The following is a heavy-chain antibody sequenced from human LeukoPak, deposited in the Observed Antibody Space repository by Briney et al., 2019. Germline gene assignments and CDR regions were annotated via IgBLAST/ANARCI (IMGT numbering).Heavy chain of an antibody. CDR1: GITLSNYG. D-gene: IGHD3-16*01. CDR2: ISERGGST. Sequence: PGGSLRLSCVVSGITLSNYGMSWVRQAPGKGLEWVSGISERGGSTNYADSMKGRFTISRDNSKNTLYLQMNTLRGEDTAVYYCAKSWGVFDIWGQGTMVTVSS. J-gene: IGHJ3*02. CDR3: AKSWGVFDI. V-gene: IGHV3-23*01.